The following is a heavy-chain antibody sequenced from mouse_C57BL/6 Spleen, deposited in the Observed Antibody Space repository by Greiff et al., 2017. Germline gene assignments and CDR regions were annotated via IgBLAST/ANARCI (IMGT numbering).Heavy chain of an antibody. CDR2: LTPSNGGT. Sequence: VQLQQPGTELVKPGASVKLSCKASGYTFTSSWMHWVKQRPGQGLEWIGNLTPSNGGTNYNAQFTSKATLTVDKSSSTAYMQLSSLTSEDSAVYYCARGGYYGYEDAMDYWGQGTSGTVSA. CDR1: GYTFTSSW. J-gene: IGHJ4*01. CDR3: ARGGYYGYEDAMDY. V-gene: IGHV1-53*01. D-gene: IGHD2-2*01.